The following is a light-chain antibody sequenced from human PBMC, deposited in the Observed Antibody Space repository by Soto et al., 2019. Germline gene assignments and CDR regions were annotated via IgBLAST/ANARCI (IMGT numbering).Light chain of an antibody. J-gene: IGLJ2*01. CDR3: CSYAGSYSYVV. CDR2: EVS. V-gene: IGLV2-14*01. CDR1: SSDVGAYKY. Sequence: QSVLTQPASVSGSPGQSVTISCTGTSSDVGAYKYVSWYQQHPGKAPKLMIYEVSNRPSGVSNRFSGSKSGNTASLTISGLQAEDEADYFCCSYAGSYSYVVFGGGTKLTVL.